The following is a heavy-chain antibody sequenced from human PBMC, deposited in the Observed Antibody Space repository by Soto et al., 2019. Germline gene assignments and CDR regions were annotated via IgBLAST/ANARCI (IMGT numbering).Heavy chain of an antibody. V-gene: IGHV4-34*12. CDR1: GGSFSGYY. J-gene: IGHJ4*02. D-gene: IGHD3-22*01. CDR3: AREGSYYDSSGYREPTFDY. Sequence: QVQLQQWGAGLLKPSETLSLTCAVYGGSFSGYYWSWIRQPPGKGLEWIGEIIHSGSTNYNPSLKSRVTIAVDTSKNQFSLKLSSVTAADTAVYYCAREGSYYDSSGYREPTFDYWGQGTLVTVSS. CDR2: IIHSGST.